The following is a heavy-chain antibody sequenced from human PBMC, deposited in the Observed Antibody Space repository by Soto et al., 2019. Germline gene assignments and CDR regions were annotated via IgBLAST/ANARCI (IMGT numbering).Heavy chain of an antibody. CDR1: GFRFSNYA. J-gene: IGHJ4*02. Sequence: PGGSLRLSCAASGFRFSNYAMSWVRQAPGKGLEWVSGIGGRGTSAYYADSVKGRFAISRDNSENTVFLQLNSLSADATAVYFCAKSRYVHSSGAFYDFWGQGTLFTVSS. CDR2: IGGRGTSA. D-gene: IGHD3-22*01. V-gene: IGHV3-23*01. CDR3: AKSRYVHSSGAFYDF.